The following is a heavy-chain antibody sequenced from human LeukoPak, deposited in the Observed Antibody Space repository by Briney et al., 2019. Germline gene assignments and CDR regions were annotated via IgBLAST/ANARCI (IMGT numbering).Heavy chain of an antibody. CDR2: ISWNSGSI. CDR3: AKDMRPYSSSWYYAHYFDY. D-gene: IGHD6-13*01. V-gene: IGHV3-9*01. CDR1: GFTFDDYA. J-gene: IGHJ4*02. Sequence: GRSLRLSCAASGFTFDDYAMHWVRQAPGKGLEWVSGISWNSGSIGYADSVKGRFTISRDNAKNSLYLQMNSLRAEDTALYYCAKDMRPYSSSWYYAHYFDYWGQGTLVTVSS.